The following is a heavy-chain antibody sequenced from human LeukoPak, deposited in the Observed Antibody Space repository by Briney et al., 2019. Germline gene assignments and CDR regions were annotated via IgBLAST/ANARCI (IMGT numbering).Heavy chain of an antibody. CDR2: IYCSEST. CDR1: TGSISSISYY. V-gene: IGHV4-39*01. Sequence: SETLSLTCTVYTGSISSISYYWDWLRQPPGKGLECIASIYCSESTHNNPSLRTRVTVSVDTSKNQFSLKLSSVTAADTAVYCCARQPRNYYGMDVWGQGTRVTVSS. J-gene: IGHJ6*02. CDR3: ARQPRNYYGMDV.